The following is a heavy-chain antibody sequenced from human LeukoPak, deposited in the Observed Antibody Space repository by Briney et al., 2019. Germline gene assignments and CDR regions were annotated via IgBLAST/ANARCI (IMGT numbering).Heavy chain of an antibody. J-gene: IGHJ4*02. Sequence: GGSLRLSCAASGLTFSSSAMSWVGQAPGKGLAWVAAISNNGGYTYYADSVRGGSTLSIDNPNSTLCLQMKSLRAEDTAVYYCAKQLGYCSDGSCYFPYWGQGTLVTVSS. CDR3: AKQLGYCSDGSCYFPY. CDR2: ISNNGGYT. V-gene: IGHV3-23*01. CDR1: GLTFSSSA. D-gene: IGHD2-15*01.